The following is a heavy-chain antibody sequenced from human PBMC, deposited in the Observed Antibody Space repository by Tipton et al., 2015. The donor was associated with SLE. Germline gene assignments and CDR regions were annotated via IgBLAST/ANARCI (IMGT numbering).Heavy chain of an antibody. CDR3: ARDVRGGYFHEGNFGS. J-gene: IGHJ4*02. V-gene: IGHV3-30*04. D-gene: IGHD2-21*01. CDR2: IYYDGTQQ. CDR1: PFTFTSYS. Sequence: SLRLSCATSPFTFTSYSIHWVRQAPGKGLEWVAVIYYDGTQQSYADSVKGRFTISRDTSKNTLYLQMNSLRPDDTAVYYCARDVRGGYFHEGNFGSWGQGTLVTVSS.